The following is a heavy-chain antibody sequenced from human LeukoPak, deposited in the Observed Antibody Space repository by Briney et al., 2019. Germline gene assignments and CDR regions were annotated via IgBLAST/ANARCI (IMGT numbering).Heavy chain of an antibody. CDR2: IWYDGSNK. Sequence: PGGSLRLSCAVSGLDFSSYGMHWVLQAPGKGLEWVAVIWYDGSNKYYADSVKGRFTISRDNSKNTLYLQMNSLRAEDTAVYYCAKGEYYDSSGYPPDYWGQGTLVTVSS. CDR1: GLDFSSYG. J-gene: IGHJ4*02. D-gene: IGHD3-22*01. V-gene: IGHV3-33*06. CDR3: AKGEYYDSSGYPPDY.